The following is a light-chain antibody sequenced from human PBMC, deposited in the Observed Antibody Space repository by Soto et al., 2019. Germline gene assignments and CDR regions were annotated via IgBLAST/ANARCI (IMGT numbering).Light chain of an antibody. V-gene: IGLV2-23*01. CDR2: EGT. Sequence: QSALTQPASVSASHGQTITISCTGTSSDVGSYSLVSWYQQYPGKVPKLMIYEGTKRPSGVSNRFSGSKSGSTASLTISGLQAEDEADYYCCAYAGRGTSVFGAGTKLTVL. CDR3: CAYAGRGTSV. CDR1: SSDVGSYSL. J-gene: IGLJ1*01.